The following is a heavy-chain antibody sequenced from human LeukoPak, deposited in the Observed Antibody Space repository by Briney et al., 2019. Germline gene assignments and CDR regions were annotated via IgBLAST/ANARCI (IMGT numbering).Heavy chain of an antibody. D-gene: IGHD4-23*01. CDR3: ARRAGGYSHPYDY. V-gene: IGHV3-66*04. Sequence: PGGSLRLSCAASGFTFSTYSMNWVRQAPGKGLEWVSVIYSGGSTYYADSVKGRFTISRDNSKNTLYLQMNSLRAEDTAVYYCARRAGGYSHPYDYWGQGILVTVSS. CDR2: IYSGGST. CDR1: GFTFSTYS. J-gene: IGHJ4*02.